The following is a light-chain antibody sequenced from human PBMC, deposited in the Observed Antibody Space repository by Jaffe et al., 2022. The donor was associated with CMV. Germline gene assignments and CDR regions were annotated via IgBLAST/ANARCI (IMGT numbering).Light chain of an antibody. J-gene: IGKJ1*01. CDR2: GSS. V-gene: IGKV3-20*01. CDR3: HQFSSSPPWT. CDR1: QSLSSSY. Sequence: EIVLTQSPGTLSLSPGERATLSCRASQSLSSSYLAWYQQKPGQAPRLLIYGSSSRATGIPDRFRGSGSGTDFTLTISRLEPEDFAVYYCHQFSSSPPWTFGQGTKVEIK.